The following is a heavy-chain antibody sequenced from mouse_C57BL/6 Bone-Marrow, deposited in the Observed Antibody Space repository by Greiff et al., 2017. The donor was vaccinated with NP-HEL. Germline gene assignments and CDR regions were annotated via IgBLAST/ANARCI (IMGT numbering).Heavy chain of an antibody. CDR1: GFTFSNYW. CDR2: IRLKSDNYAT. D-gene: IGHD2-2*01. V-gene: IGHV6-3*01. J-gene: IGHJ3*01. CDR3: TIYYGYDRVSFAY. Sequence: EVKLVESGGGLVQPGGSMKLSCVASGFTFSNYWMNWVRQSPEKGLEWVAQIRLKSDNYATHYAESVKGRFTISRDDSKSSVYLQMNNLRAEDTGIYYCTIYYGYDRVSFAYWGQGTLVTVSA.